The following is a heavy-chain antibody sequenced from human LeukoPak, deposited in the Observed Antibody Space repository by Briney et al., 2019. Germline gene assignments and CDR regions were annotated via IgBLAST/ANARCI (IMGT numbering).Heavy chain of an antibody. Sequence: PSETLSLTCTVSGGSISSYYWSWIRQPPGKGLEWIGYIYYSGSTNYNPSLKSQVTISVDTSKNQFSLKLSSVTAADTAVYYCARDRSSGYYRDAFDIWGQGTMVTVSS. J-gene: IGHJ3*02. V-gene: IGHV4-59*01. D-gene: IGHD3-22*01. CDR1: GGSISSYY. CDR3: ARDRSSGYYRDAFDI. CDR2: IYYSGST.